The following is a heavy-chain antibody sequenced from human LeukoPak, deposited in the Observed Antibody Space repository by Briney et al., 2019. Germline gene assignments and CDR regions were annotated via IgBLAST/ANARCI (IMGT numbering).Heavy chain of an antibody. V-gene: IGHV1-24*01. J-gene: IGHJ3*02. CDR3: ATRENPQNAFDI. CDR2: FDPEDGET. Sequence: GASVKVSCKVSGYTLTELSMHWVRQAPGKGLEWMGGFDPEDGETIYAQKFQGRVTMTEDTSTDTAYMELCSLRSEDTAVYYCATRENPQNAFDIWGQGTMVTVSS. CDR1: GYTLTELS.